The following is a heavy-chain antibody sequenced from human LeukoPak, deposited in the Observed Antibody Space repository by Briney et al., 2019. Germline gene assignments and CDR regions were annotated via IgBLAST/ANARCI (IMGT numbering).Heavy chain of an antibody. V-gene: IGHV4-31*03. CDR2: IYYSGST. CDR3: ARAVGYCSSTSCYGFDP. J-gene: IGHJ5*02. Sequence: PSETLSLTCTVSGGSISSGGYYWSWIRQHPGKGLEWIGYIYYSGSTYYNPSLKSRVTISVDTSKNQFSLKLSSVTAADTAVYYCARAVGYCSSTSCYGFDPWGQGTLVTVSS. CDR1: GGSISSGGYY. D-gene: IGHD2-2*01.